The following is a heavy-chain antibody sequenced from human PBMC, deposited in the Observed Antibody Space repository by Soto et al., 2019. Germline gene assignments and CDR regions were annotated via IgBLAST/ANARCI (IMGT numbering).Heavy chain of an antibody. Sequence: EVQLLESGGGLVKPGGSLRLTCTASGFTFSDYTMNWVRQAPGKGLEWVSSISSSSSYINYADSVKGRFTVSRHNAKNSLYLQMNSLRPEDTAVYYCARGGVGRYCSSTSCYTWVFDYWGQGTLVTVSS. J-gene: IGHJ4*02. D-gene: IGHD2-2*02. CDR2: ISSSSSYI. V-gene: IGHV3-21*01. CDR1: GFTFSDYT. CDR3: ARGGVGRYCSSTSCYTWVFDY.